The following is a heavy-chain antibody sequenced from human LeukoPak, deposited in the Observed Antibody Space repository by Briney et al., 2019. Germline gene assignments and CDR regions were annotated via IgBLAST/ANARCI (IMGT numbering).Heavy chain of an antibody. CDR1: GGTFSSYV. Sequence: ASVKVSCKVSGGTFSSYVINWVRQAPGQGLEWMGRSFPAFGTADYAQKFEGRVTISADKSATTVNMEISSLNFDDTAVYYCARGWPHSNWFDPWGQGTLVTVSS. CDR2: SFPAFGTA. V-gene: IGHV1-69*06. CDR3: ARGWPHSNWFDP. J-gene: IGHJ5*02.